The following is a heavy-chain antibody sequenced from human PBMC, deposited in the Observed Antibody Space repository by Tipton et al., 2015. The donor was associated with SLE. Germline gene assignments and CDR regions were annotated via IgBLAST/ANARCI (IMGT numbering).Heavy chain of an antibody. Sequence: TLSLTCAVYGGSFSGYYWSWIRQPPGKGLEWIGEINHSGSTNYNLSLKSRVTISVDTSKNQFSLKLSSVTAADTAVYYCASGVTAAGTGRTDWFDPWGQGTLVTVSS. CDR3: ASGVTAAGTGRTDWFDP. CDR2: INHSGST. J-gene: IGHJ5*02. CDR1: GGSFSGYY. V-gene: IGHV4-34*01. D-gene: IGHD6-13*01.